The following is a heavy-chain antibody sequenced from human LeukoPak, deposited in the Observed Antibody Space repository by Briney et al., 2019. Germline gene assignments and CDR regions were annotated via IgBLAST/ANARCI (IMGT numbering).Heavy chain of an antibody. D-gene: IGHD5-12*01. CDR3: AREIGGYGTYYFDY. CDR2: INPNSSGT. J-gene: IGHJ4*02. Sequence: ASVKVSCKASGYTFTGYYMHWVRQAPGQGLEWMGRINPNSSGTNYAQKFQGRVTMTRDTSISTAYMELSRLRSDDTAVYYCAREIGGYGTYYFDYWGQGTLVTVSS. V-gene: IGHV1-2*06. CDR1: GYTFTGYY.